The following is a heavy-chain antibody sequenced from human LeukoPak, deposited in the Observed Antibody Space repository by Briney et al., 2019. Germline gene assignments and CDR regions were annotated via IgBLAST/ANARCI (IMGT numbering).Heavy chain of an antibody. CDR2: FYPGDSDT. CDR3: ARLPYYGDDFGY. J-gene: IGHJ4*02. D-gene: IGHD4-17*01. CDR1: RYIFTSYW. V-gene: IGHV5-51*01. Sequence: GLSLKISCKGSRYIFTSYWIGWARQMSGKAREWIGIFYPGDSDTRYSPSFQSQLTISAHKSISSSYLLWSSLKPSHTAMYYCARLPYYGDDFGYWRQGTLVTVSS.